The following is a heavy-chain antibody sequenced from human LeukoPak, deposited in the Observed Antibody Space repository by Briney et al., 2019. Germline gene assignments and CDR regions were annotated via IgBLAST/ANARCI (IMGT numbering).Heavy chain of an antibody. D-gene: IGHD3-22*01. J-gene: IGHJ1*01. CDR2: IKSDGST. Sequence: QTGGSLRLSCAASGFTFSSYWMHWVGQAPGKGLVWFSRIKSDGSTNYADSVKGRFTISRDNAKNTLSLQMNSLRAEDTGVYYCARAPSEIGGYYPEYFRHWGQGTLVTVSS. CDR1: GFTFSSYW. V-gene: IGHV3-74*01. CDR3: ARAPSEIGGYYPEYFRH.